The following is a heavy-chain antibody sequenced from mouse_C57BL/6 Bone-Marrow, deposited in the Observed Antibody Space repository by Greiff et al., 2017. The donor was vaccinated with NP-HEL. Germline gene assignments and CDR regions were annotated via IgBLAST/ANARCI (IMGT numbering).Heavy chain of an antibody. V-gene: IGHV1-81*01. J-gene: IGHJ3*01. D-gene: IGHD1-1*01. Sequence: QAQLQQSGAELARPGASVKLSCKASGYTFTSYGISWVKQRTGQGLEWIGEIYPRSGNPYYNEKFKGKATLTADKYYSTAYMELRSLTSEDSAVYFCARRPTVVARGFAYWGQGTLVTVSA. CDR2: IYPRSGNP. CDR3: ARRPTVVARGFAY. CDR1: GYTFTSYG.